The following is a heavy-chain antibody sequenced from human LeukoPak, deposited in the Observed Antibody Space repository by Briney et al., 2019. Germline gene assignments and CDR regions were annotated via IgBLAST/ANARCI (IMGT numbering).Heavy chain of an antibody. Sequence: SETLSLTCTVSGGSISGYYCFWIRQSPGKALESIGYLYNSGSGTTNYSPSLKSRVTVSVDTSKNQFSLKLSSVTAADTAVYYCARNYYDRSGYYYFDYWGQGTLVTVSS. CDR1: GGSISGYY. J-gene: IGHJ4*02. CDR2: LYNSGSGTT. CDR3: ARNYYDRSGYYYFDY. D-gene: IGHD3-22*01. V-gene: IGHV4-59*01.